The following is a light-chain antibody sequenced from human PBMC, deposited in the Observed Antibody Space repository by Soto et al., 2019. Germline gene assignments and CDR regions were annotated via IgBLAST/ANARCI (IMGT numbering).Light chain of an antibody. CDR3: QQFDSLPIT. CDR2: DGS. CDR1: QDITNY. J-gene: IGKJ5*01. Sequence: DIQMTQSPSSRSASVGDRVTITCQASQDITNYLNCYQQKPGKAPRLLVYDGSNLDTGIPSRFSGSGSGTHFSFTISSLHPEDIATYYCQQFDSLPITFGQGTRLEI. V-gene: IGKV1-33*01.